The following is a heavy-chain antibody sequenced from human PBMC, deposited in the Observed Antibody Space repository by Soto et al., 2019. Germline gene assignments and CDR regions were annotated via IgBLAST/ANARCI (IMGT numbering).Heavy chain of an antibody. J-gene: IGHJ5*02. V-gene: IGHV3-23*01. CDR3: AKARALAAARSWFDP. D-gene: IGHD6-13*01. Sequence: EVQLLESGGGLVQPGGSLRLSCAASGFTFSSYAMSWVRQAPGKGLEWVSAISGSGGSTYYADSVKGRFTISRDNSKNTLYLQMTRLRAEDTAVYYCAKARALAAARSWFDPWGQGTLVTVSS. CDR2: ISGSGGST. CDR1: GFTFSSYA.